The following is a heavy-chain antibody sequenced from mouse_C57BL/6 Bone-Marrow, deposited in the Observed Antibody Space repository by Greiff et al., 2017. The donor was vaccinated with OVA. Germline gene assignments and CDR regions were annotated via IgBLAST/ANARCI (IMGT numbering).Heavy chain of an antibody. Sequence: VQLQESGPGLAKPSQTLSLTCSVTGYSITSDYWNWIRKFPGNKLEYMGYISYSGSTYYNTSLKSRISITRYTSKNQYYLQLNSVTTEDTATYYCAREITDALHGYVDVWGTGTTVTVSS. CDR1: GYSITSDY. CDR3: AREITDALHGYVDV. D-gene: IGHD1-1*01. CDR2: ISYSGST. V-gene: IGHV3-8*01. J-gene: IGHJ1*03.